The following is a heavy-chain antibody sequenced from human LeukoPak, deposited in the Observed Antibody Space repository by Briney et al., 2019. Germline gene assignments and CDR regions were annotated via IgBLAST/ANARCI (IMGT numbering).Heavy chain of an antibody. J-gene: IGHJ5*02. D-gene: IGHD2-2*01. V-gene: IGHV3-30-3*01. CDR2: ISYDGSNK. Sequence: PGGSLRLSCAASGFTFSSYAMHWVRQAPGKGLEWVAVISYDGSNKYYADSVKGRFTISRDNSKNTLYLQMNSLRAEDTAVYYCAKERVGVGRPALDHWGQGTLVIVSS. CDR3: AKERVGVGRPALDH. CDR1: GFTFSSYA.